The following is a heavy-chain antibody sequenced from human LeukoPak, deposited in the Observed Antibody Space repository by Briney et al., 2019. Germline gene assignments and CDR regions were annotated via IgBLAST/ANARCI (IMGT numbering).Heavy chain of an antibody. Sequence: PGRSLRLSCAASGFTFSSYGMHWVRQAPGKGLEWVAVISYDGSNKYYADAVKGRFTISRDNSKNTLYLQVNSLRAEDTAVYYCAKEGGYYDSLSNPYYFDYWGQGTLVTVSS. D-gene: IGHD3-9*01. CDR3: AKEGGYYDSLSNPYYFDY. V-gene: IGHV3-30*18. CDR2: ISYDGSNK. J-gene: IGHJ4*02. CDR1: GFTFSSYG.